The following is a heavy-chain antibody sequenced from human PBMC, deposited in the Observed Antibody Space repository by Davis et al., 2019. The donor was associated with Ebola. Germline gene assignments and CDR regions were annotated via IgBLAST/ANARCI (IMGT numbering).Heavy chain of an antibody. CDR2: INPNSGGT. J-gene: IGHJ6*03. V-gene: IGHV1-2*02. Sequence: ASVKVSCKASGYTFTGYYMHWVRQAPGQGLEWMGWINPNSGGTNYAQKFQGRVTMTRDTSISTAYMELSRLRSDDTAVYYCARDRGVIPLYYMDVWGKGTTVTASS. CDR1: GYTFTGYY. CDR3: ARDRGVIPLYYMDV. D-gene: IGHD2-8*01.